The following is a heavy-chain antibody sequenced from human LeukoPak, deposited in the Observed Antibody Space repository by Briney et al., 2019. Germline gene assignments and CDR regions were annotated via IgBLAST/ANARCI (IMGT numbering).Heavy chain of an antibody. V-gene: IGHV4-59*11. CDR3: ATYSGSDGSGYYSHAFDI. CDR1: GGSISSHY. CDR2: IYYSGST. J-gene: IGHJ3*02. D-gene: IGHD3-22*01. Sequence: SETLSLTCTVSGGSISSHYWSWIRQPPGKGLEWIGYIYYSGSTDYNPSLKSRVTISVDTSKNQFSLKLRSVTAADTAVYYCATYSGSDGSGYYSHAFDIWGRGTMVTVSS.